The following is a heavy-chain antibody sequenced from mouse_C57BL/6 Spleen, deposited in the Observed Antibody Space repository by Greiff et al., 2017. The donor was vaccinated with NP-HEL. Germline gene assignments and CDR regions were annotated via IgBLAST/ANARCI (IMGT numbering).Heavy chain of an antibody. CDR1: GYSITSGYY. D-gene: IGHD1-1*01. CDR3: ARVITTVGGWYFDV. CDR2: ISYDGSN. Sequence: EVQVVESGPGLVKPSQSLSLTCSVTGYSITSGYYWNWIRQFPGNKLEWMGYISYDGSNNYNPSLKNRISITRDTSKNQFFLKLNSVTTEDTATYYCARVITTVGGWYFDVWGTGTTVTVSS. V-gene: IGHV3-6*01. J-gene: IGHJ1*03.